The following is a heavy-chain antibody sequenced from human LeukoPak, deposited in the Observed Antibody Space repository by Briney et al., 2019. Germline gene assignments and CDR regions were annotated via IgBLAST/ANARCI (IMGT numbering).Heavy chain of an antibody. CDR3: AKDYGGSGSLRANAFDI. CDR1: GFTFSSYA. Sequence: GGSLRLSCAASGFTFSSYAMSWVRQAPGKGLEWVSAISGSGGSTYYADSVKGRFTISRDNSKNTLYLQMNSLRAEDTAVYYCAKDYGGSGSLRANAFDIWGQGTMVTVSS. J-gene: IGHJ3*02. V-gene: IGHV3-23*01. CDR2: ISGSGGST. D-gene: IGHD3-10*01.